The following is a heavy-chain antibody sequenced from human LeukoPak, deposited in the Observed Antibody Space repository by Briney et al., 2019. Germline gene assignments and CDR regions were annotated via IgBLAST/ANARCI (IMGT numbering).Heavy chain of an antibody. J-gene: IGHJ4*02. CDR3: ARDHSTDY. Sequence: GGSLRLFCAASGFTFSSYAMSWVRQAPGKGLEWVSSISSSSSYIYYADSVKGRFTISRDNAKNSLYLQMNSLRAEDTAVYYCARDHSTDYWGQGTLVTVSS. CDR2: ISSSSSYI. CDR1: GFTFSSYA. D-gene: IGHD6-13*01. V-gene: IGHV3-21*01.